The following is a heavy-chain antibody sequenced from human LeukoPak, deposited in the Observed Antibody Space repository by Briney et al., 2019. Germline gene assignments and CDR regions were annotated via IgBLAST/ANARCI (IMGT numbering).Heavy chain of an antibody. CDR3: ARVGSSSLDY. V-gene: IGHV3-30-3*01. J-gene: IGHJ4*02. CDR1: GFTFSSYA. Sequence: GGSLRLSCAASGFTFSSYAMHWVRQAPGKGLEWVAVISYDGSNKYYADSVKGRSTISRDNSKNTLYLQMNSLRAEDTAVYYCARVGSSSLDYWGQGTLVTVSS. CDR2: ISYDGSNK. D-gene: IGHD6-6*01.